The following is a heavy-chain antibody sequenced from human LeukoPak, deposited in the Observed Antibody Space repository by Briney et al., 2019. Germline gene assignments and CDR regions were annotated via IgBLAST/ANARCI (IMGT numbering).Heavy chain of an antibody. CDR1: GYTFTGYY. V-gene: IGHV1-2*02. CDR2: INPNSGGT. D-gene: IGHD1-14*01. J-gene: IGHJ6*02. CDR3: ARGPEAGEMVFLYYYYGMDV. Sequence: ASVKVSCKASGYTFTGYYMHWVRQAPGQGLEWMGWINPNSGGTNYAQKFQGRVTITRDTSASTAYMELSSLRSEDTAVYYCARGPEAGEMVFLYYYYGMDVWGQGTTVTVSS.